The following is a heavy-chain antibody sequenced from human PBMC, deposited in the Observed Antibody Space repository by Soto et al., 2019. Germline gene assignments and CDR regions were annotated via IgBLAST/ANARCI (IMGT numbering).Heavy chain of an antibody. CDR1: CCSISSGGYY. CDR2: IDYSGSH. V-gene: IGHV4-31*03. CDR3: ARVYCSGGSCYFDY. J-gene: IGHJ4*02. Sequence: QVQLQESGPGLVKPSQTLSLTCTVSCCSISSGGYYWSLIRQHPGKGLEWIGYIDYSGSHYYNPSLKSRVTMSVDTSKSQFSLQLSSVTAADTAVYYCARVYCSGGSCYFDYWGQGTLVTVSA. D-gene: IGHD2-15*01.